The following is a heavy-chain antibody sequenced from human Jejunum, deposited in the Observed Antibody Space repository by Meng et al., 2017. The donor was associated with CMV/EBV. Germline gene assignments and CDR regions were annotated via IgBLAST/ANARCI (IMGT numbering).Heavy chain of an antibody. D-gene: IGHD2-2*01. CDR1: GFTFSSYW. CDR3: ASCSTNCLRPFDY. V-gene: IGHV3-7*01. CDR2: IKQDGGET. Sequence: SGFTFSSYWMNWVRQAPGKGLEWVANIKQDGGETYYVDSVKGRFTISRDNAKNSLYLQMNSLRAEDTAVYYCASCSTNCLRPFDYWGQGTLVTVSS. J-gene: IGHJ4*02.